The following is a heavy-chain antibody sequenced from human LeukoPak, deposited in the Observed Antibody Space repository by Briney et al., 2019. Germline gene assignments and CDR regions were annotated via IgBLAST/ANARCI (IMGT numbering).Heavy chain of an antibody. CDR2: IYSGGST. Sequence: SGGSLRLSCAASGFTVSSNYMSWVRQAPGKGLEWVSVIYSGGSTYYADSVKGRFTISRDNSKNTLYLQMNSLRAEETAVYYCARAGPSSSWHQFDYWGQGTLVTVSS. J-gene: IGHJ4*02. CDR3: ARAGPSSSWHQFDY. V-gene: IGHV3-53*01. CDR1: GFTVSSNY. D-gene: IGHD6-13*01.